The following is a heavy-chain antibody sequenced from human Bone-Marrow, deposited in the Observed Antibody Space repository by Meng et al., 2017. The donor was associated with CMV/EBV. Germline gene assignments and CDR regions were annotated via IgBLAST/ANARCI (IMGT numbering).Heavy chain of an antibody. J-gene: IGHJ6*02. CDR3: ARVQQAYCGGDCYFSHYGMDV. V-gene: IGHV4-34*01. CDR2: IYYSGST. D-gene: IGHD2-21*01. Sequence: SETLSLTCAVYGGSFSGYYWSWIRQPPGKGLEWIGYIYYSGSTNYNPSLKSRVTISVDTSKNQFSLRLTSVTAADTAVYYCARVQQAYCGGDCYFSHYGMDVWGQGTTVTVSS. CDR1: GGSFSGYY.